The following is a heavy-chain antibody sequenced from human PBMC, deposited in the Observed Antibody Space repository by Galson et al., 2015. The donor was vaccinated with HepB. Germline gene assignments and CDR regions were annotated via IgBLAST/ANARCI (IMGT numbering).Heavy chain of an antibody. D-gene: IGHD2-15*01. Sequence: SLRLSCAASGFTFSSYAMHWVRQAPGKGLEYVSAISSNGGSTYYADSVKGRFTISRDNSKNTLYLQMSSLRAEDTAVYYCVKDRFQDSTESPFDYWGQGTLVTVSS. CDR1: GFTFSSYA. CDR3: VKDRFQDSTESPFDY. J-gene: IGHJ4*02. V-gene: IGHV3-64D*06. CDR2: ISSNGGST.